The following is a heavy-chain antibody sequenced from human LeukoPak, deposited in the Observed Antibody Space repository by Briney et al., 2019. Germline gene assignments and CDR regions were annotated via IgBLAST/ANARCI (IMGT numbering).Heavy chain of an antibody. Sequence: ASVKVSCKASGYTFTGYYMHWVRQAPGQGLEWMGRINPNSGDTNYAQKFQGRVTMTRDTSISTAYMELSRLRSDDTAVYYCARVSDYVWGSYPPDYWGQGTLVTVSS. V-gene: IGHV1-2*06. D-gene: IGHD3-16*01. CDR1: GYTFTGYY. J-gene: IGHJ4*02. CDR2: INPNSGDT. CDR3: ARVSDYVWGSYPPDY.